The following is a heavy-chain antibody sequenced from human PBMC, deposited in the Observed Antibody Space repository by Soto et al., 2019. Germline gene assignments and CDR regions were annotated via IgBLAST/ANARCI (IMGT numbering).Heavy chain of an antibody. J-gene: IGHJ4*02. CDR3: ARARFCTSTSCYHYFDF. V-gene: IGHV4-59*01. Sequence: LSLTCTVSGGSISSSSWSWIRQPPGRGLEWIGYIYNNGRTDYNPSLKSRVTISVDTSKNHFSLKLSSVTPADTAVYYCARARFCTSTSCYHYFDFWGQGTLVTSPQ. D-gene: IGHD2-2*01. CDR1: GGSISSSS. CDR2: IYNNGRT.